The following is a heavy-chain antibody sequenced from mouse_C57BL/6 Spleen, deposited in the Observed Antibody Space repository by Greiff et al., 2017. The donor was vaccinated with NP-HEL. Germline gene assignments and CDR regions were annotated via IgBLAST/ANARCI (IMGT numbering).Heavy chain of an antibody. J-gene: IGHJ3*01. CDR1: GYTFTDYN. D-gene: IGHD2-1*01. CDR2: INPNNGGT. V-gene: IGHV1-18*01. Sequence: VQLQQSGPELVKPGASVKIPCKASGYTFTDYNMDWVKQSHGKSLEWIGDINPNNGGTIYNQKFKGKATLTVDKSSSTAYMELRSLTSEDTAVYYCARKALYGNYCADWGQGTLVTVSA. CDR3: ARKALYGNYCAD.